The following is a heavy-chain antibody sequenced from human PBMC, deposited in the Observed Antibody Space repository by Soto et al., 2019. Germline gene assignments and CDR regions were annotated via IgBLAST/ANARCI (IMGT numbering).Heavy chain of an antibody. D-gene: IGHD3-10*01. CDR1: GGTFSSYA. J-gene: IGHJ6*02. V-gene: IGHV1-69*13. Sequence: SVKVSCKASGGTFSSYAISWVRQAPGQGLEWMGGIIPIFGTANYAQKFQGRVTITADESTSTAYMELSSLRSEDTAVYYCAGRTYYYGSGSSNYYYYGMDVWGQGTTVTGSS. CDR2: IIPIFGTA. CDR3: AGRTYYYGSGSSNYYYYGMDV.